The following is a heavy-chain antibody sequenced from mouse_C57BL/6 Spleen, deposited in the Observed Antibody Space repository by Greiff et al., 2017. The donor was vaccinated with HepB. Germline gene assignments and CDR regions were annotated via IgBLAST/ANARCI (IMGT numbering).Heavy chain of an antibody. CDR3: ARGGLYYDYWFAY. CDR1: GYSITSGYY. J-gene: IGHJ3*01. D-gene: IGHD2-4*01. Sequence: EVKLQESGPGLVKPSQSLSLTCSVTGYSITSGYYWNWIRQFPGNKLEWMGYISYDGSNNYNPSLKNRISITRDTSKNQFFLKLNSVTTEDTATYYCARGGLYYDYWFAYWGQGTLVTVSA. CDR2: ISYDGSN. V-gene: IGHV3-6*01.